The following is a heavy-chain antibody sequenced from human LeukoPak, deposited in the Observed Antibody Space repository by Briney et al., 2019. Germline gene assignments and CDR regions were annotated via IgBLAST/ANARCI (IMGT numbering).Heavy chain of an antibody. CDR3: ARVNGYSYGQNWYFDL. Sequence: GGSLRLSCAASGFTFSGFWMSWVRQAPGKGLEWVANIKQDGSGNYYVDSVKGRFTISRDNAKNSLYLQMNSLRAEDTAVYYCARVNGYSYGQNWYFDLWGRGTLVTVSS. J-gene: IGHJ2*01. CDR2: IKQDGSGN. D-gene: IGHD5-18*01. V-gene: IGHV3-7*01. CDR1: GFTFSGFW.